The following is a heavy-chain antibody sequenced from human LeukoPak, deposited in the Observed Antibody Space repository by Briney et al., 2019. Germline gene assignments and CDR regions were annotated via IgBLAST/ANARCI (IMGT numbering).Heavy chain of an antibody. Sequence: SVKVSCKASGGTFSSYAISRVRQAPGQGLEWMGGIIPIFGTANYAQKFQGRVTITADEFTSTAYMELSSLRSEDTAVYYCGTVWFGDYYYYGMDVWGQGTTVTVSS. CDR3: GTVWFGDYYYYGMDV. CDR2: IIPIFGTA. D-gene: IGHD3-10*01. CDR1: GGTFSSYA. J-gene: IGHJ6*02. V-gene: IGHV1-69*13.